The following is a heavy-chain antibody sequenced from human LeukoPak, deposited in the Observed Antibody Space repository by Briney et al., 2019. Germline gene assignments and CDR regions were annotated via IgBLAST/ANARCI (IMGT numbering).Heavy chain of an antibody. J-gene: IGHJ4*02. Sequence: ASVKVSCKASGYTFTSYGISWVRQAPGQGLEWMGWISAYNGNTNYAQKLQGRVTITADESTSTAYMELSSLRSEDTAVYYCARDGRGGSSLYWGQGTLVTVSS. CDR3: ARDGRGGSSLY. CDR1: GYTFTSYG. D-gene: IGHD1-26*01. V-gene: IGHV1-18*01. CDR2: ISAYNGNT.